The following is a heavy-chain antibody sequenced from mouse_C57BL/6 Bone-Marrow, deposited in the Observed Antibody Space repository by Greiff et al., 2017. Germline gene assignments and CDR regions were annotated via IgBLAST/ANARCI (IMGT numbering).Heavy chain of an antibody. CDR3: ARSNYNGTQYAY. Sequence: EVQLVESGGGLVKPGGSLKLSCAASGFTFSSYAMSWVRQTPEKRLEWVATISAGGSYTYYPDNGKGRFTISRDNAKNNLYLQMSHLKSEDTAMYYCARSNYNGTQYAYWGQGTLVTVSA. CDR2: ISAGGSYT. D-gene: IGHD1-1*01. CDR1: GFTFSSYA. J-gene: IGHJ3*01. V-gene: IGHV5-4*01.